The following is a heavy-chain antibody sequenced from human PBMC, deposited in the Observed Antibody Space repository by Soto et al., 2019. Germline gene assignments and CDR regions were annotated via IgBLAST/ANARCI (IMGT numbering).Heavy chain of an antibody. CDR1: GYSFTSYW. CDR3: ARPEGGYNDNDSFDL. Sequence: EVQLVQSGAEVKKPGEALKISCKGSGYSFTSYWIGWVRQMRGKGLEWMGSIYPGDSYNIYSTSFQGQVNISDDQPISTAYQQWSSLKASDTAMYYCARPEGGYNDNDSFDLWGQGTMVTVSS. CDR2: IYPGDSYN. V-gene: IGHV5-51*04. D-gene: IGHD5-12*01. J-gene: IGHJ3*01.